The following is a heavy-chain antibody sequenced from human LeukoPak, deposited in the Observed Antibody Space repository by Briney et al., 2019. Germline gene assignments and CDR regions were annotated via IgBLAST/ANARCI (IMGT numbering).Heavy chain of an antibody. CDR2: INHSGST. Sequence: SETLSLTCAVYGGSFSGYYWSWIRQPPGKGLEWIGEINHSGSTYYNPSLKSRVTISVDTSKNQFSLKLSSVTAADTAVYCCERQDVVLRYFDWPPKNWFDPWGQGTLVTVSS. J-gene: IGHJ5*02. D-gene: IGHD3-9*01. CDR3: ERQDVVLRYFDWPPKNWFDP. V-gene: IGHV4-34*01. CDR1: GGSFSGYY.